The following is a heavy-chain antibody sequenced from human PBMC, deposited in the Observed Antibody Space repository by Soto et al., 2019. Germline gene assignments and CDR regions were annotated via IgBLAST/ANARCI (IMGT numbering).Heavy chain of an antibody. CDR2: IYPGDSDT. D-gene: IGHD3-3*01. Sequence: GESLKISCKGSGYSFTSYWIGWVRQMPGKSLDWMGIIYPGDSDTRYSPSFQGQVTISADKSISTAYLQWSSLKASDTAMYYCARFGYYDFWSRGYYGMDVWGQGTTVTVSS. CDR1: GYSFTSYW. CDR3: ARFGYYDFWSRGYYGMDV. V-gene: IGHV5-51*01. J-gene: IGHJ6*02.